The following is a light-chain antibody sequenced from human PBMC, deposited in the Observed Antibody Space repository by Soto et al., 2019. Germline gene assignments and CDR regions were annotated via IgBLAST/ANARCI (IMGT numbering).Light chain of an antibody. V-gene: IGKV3-20*01. J-gene: IGKJ3*01. CDR3: QHYSRSAIFT. CDR1: QSLSSNY. Sequence: EIVLTQSPGTLSLSPGERATLSCRASQSLSSNYLAWYQQKPGQAPRLLIYGASSRASGIPDRFSGSGSGTDFTLTISSLEPEDFAVYYCQHYSRSAIFTLGPGTTVDIK. CDR2: GAS.